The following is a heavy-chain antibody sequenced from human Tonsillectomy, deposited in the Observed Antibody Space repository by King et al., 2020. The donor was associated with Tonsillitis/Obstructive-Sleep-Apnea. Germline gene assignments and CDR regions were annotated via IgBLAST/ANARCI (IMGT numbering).Heavy chain of an antibody. CDR2: INWNGGST. J-gene: IGHJ6*03. D-gene: IGHD2-2*02. CDR1: GFTFDDYG. V-gene: IGHV3-20*04. CDR3: ARDPGLCRSTSCYTYSYYRDV. Sequence: VQLVESGGGVVRPGGSLRLSCAASGFTFDDYGMSWVRQAPGKGLEWVSGINWNGGSTGYADSVKGRFTISRDNAKNSLYLQMNSLRAEDTALYYCARDPGLCRSTSCYTYSYYRDVWGKGTTVTVSS.